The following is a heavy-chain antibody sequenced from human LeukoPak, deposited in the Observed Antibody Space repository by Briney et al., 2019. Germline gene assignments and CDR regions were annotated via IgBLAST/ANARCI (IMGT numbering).Heavy chain of an antibody. CDR3: VGVMYYYYGMDV. J-gene: IGHJ6*02. Sequence: GGSLRLSCAASGFTFSSYGMHWVRQAPGKGLEWVAVISYDGSNKYYADSVKGRFTISRDNSKNTLYLQMNSLRAEDTAVYYCVGVMYYYYGMDVWGQGTTVTVSS. CDR1: GFTFSSYG. CDR2: ISYDGSNK. V-gene: IGHV3-30*03. D-gene: IGHD3-16*01.